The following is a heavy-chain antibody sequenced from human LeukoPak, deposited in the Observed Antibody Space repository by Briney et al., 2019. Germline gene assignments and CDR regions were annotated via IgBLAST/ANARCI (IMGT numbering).Heavy chain of an antibody. CDR1: GGSISSYY. D-gene: IGHD6-19*01. Sequence: PSETLSFTCTVSGGSISSYYWSWIRQPPGKGLEWIGYIYYSGSTNYNPSLKSRVTISVDTSKNQFSLKLSSVTAADTAVYYCARDSSGWYRGNWFDPWGQGTLVTVSS. J-gene: IGHJ5*02. CDR3: ARDSSGWYRGNWFDP. V-gene: IGHV4-59*01. CDR2: IYYSGST.